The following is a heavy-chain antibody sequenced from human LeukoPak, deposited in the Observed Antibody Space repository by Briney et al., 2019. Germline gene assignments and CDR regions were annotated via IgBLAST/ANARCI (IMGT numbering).Heavy chain of an antibody. D-gene: IGHD2-15*01. Sequence: PSGTLSLTCAVSGGSISSSNWWSWVRQPPGKGLEWIGLVFYSGDTNYNPSLQSRVTISVDPSENQFSLTLSSVTDADTAVYYCARSLNVVLVGGAWFDPWGQGTLVTVSS. V-gene: IGHV4-4*02. CDR3: ARSLNVVLVGGAWFDP. CDR2: VFYSGDT. CDR1: GGSISSSNW. J-gene: IGHJ5*02.